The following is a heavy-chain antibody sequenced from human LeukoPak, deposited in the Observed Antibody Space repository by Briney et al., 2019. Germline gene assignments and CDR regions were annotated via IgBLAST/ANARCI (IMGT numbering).Heavy chain of an antibody. V-gene: IGHV4-59*13. CDR1: GGSISSYY. CDR2: IYYSWST. Sequence: SETLSLTCTVSGGSISSYYWSWIRQPPGKGLVGIGCIYYSWSTNYNTSLKSRVHISVDTSKNHFSLKLSPVTAADTAVYYCARPPRYCSSTSCYFRYWGQGTLVTVSS. D-gene: IGHD2-2*01. J-gene: IGHJ4*02. CDR3: ARPPRYCSSTSCYFRY.